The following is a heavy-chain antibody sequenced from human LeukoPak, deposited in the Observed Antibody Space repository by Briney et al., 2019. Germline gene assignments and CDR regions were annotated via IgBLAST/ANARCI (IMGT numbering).Heavy chain of an antibody. V-gene: IGHV1-8*01. CDR3: ARDPDILSGPDY. D-gene: IGHD3-9*01. CDR2: MNSNSGNT. CDR1: GYTFTSYD. J-gene: IGHJ4*02. Sequence: ASVKVSCKASGYTFTSYDINWVRQATGQGLEWMGWMNSNSGNTGYAQKFQGRVTMTRNTSISTAYMELSSLRSEDTAVYYCARDPDILSGPDYWGQGTLVTVSS.